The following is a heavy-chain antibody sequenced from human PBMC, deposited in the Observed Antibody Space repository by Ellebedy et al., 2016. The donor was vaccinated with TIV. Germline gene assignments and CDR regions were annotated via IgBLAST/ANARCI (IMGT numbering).Heavy chain of an antibody. CDR3: ARLAYSSSSRDYYYGMDV. J-gene: IGHJ6*02. V-gene: IGHV4-39*01. CDR2: IYYSGRT. CDR1: GGSISSSSYY. Sequence: SETLSLXXTVSGGSISSSSYYWGWIRQPPGKGLDWIVSIYYSGRTYYNPSLKSRVIISVDTSKNQFSLRLSSVTAADTAVYYCARLAYSSSSRDYYYGMDVWGQGTTVTVSS. D-gene: IGHD6-6*01.